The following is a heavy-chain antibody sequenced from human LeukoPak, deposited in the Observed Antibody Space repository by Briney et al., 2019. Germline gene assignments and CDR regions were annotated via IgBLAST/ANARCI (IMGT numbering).Heavy chain of an antibody. CDR1: GFTFSSYA. D-gene: IGHD6-13*01. CDR3: ATHKQQLVVGGWFDP. J-gene: IGHJ5*02. V-gene: IGHV3-23*01. CDR2: ISGSGGST. Sequence: GGSLRLSCAASGFTFSSYAMSWVRQAPGKGLEWVSAISGSGGSTYYADSVKGRFTISRDNSKNTLYLQMNSLRAEDTAVYYCATHKQQLVVGGWFDPWGQGTLVTVSS.